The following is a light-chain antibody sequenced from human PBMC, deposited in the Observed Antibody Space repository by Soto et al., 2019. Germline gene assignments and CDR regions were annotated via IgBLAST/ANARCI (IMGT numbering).Light chain of an antibody. CDR3: QQLNSYPLT. CDR2: AAS. Sequence: DIQLTQSPSFLSASVGDRVTITCRASQGISSFLAWYQQKPGKAPKLLIYAASTLQRGVPSRFSGSGSGTEFPLTVSSLQPEDFATYYCQQLNSYPLTFGGGTKVEI. V-gene: IGKV1-9*01. J-gene: IGKJ4*01. CDR1: QGISSF.